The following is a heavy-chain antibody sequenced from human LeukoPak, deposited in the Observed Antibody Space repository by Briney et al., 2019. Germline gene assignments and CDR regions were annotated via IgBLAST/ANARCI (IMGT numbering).Heavy chain of an antibody. CDR1: GGSISSGSYY. J-gene: IGHJ3*02. CDR3: AKGRDGYNRDAFDI. V-gene: IGHV4-61*02. D-gene: IGHD5-24*01. Sequence: SQTLSLTCTVSGGSISSGSYYWSWIRQPAGKGLEWIGRIYTSGSTNYNPSLKSRVTISVDTSKNQFSLKLGSVTAADTAVYYCAKGRDGYNRDAFDIWGQGTMVTVSS. CDR2: IYTSGST.